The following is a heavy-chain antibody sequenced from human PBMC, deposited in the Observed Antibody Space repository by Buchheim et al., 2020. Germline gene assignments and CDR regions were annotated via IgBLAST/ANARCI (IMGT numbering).Heavy chain of an antibody. D-gene: IGHD3-3*01. CDR3: ARAHPSFGVVDYYFDY. J-gene: IGHJ4*02. CDR1: GGSISSGDYY. V-gene: IGHV4-30-4*01. Sequence: QVQLQESGPGLVKPSQTLSLTCTVSGGSISSGDYYWSWIRQPPGKGLEWIGYIYYSGSTYYNPSFKSRVTISADTPKNQFSLKLSSVTAADTAVYYCARAHPSFGVVDYYFDYWGQGTL. CDR2: IYYSGST.